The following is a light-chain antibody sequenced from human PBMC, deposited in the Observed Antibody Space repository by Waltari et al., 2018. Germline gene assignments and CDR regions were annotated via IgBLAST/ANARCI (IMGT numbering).Light chain of an antibody. Sequence: DIQMTQSTSSLSASVGDTVTITCRASQGISSYLNWFQQNPGKAPKLLIYAATTVQSGVPSRFSGSGSGTEFTLTISSLQPDDFAAYYCLQHNSYPYSFGQGTKVEIK. V-gene: IGKV1-17*01. J-gene: IGKJ2*03. CDR2: AAT. CDR3: LQHNSYPYS. CDR1: QGISSY.